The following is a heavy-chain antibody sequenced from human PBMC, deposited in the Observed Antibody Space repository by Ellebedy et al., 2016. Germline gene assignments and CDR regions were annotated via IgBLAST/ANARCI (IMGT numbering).Heavy chain of an antibody. CDR2: INHSGYT. CDR3: ARVDAVASEYSDL. Sequence: SETLSLTCAVYGESLSGHYWSWIRQSPGKELEWIGEINHSGYTNYNPSLKSRVTISVDMSKNQFSLKLNSVTAADTAVYYCARVDAVASEYSDLWGQGALVTVSS. J-gene: IGHJ4*02. CDR1: GESLSGHY. D-gene: IGHD6-19*01. V-gene: IGHV4-34*01.